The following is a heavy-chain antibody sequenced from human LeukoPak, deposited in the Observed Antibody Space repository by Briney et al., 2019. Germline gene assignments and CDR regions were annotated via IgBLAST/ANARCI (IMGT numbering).Heavy chain of an antibody. CDR2: ISFDGSKK. D-gene: IGHD1-26*01. J-gene: IGHJ2*01. Sequence: PGRSLRLSCAASGFTFSSYGMHWVRQAPGKGLEWVAVISFDGSKKYYADSVKGRFTISRDNSKNKLDLQMNSLRVEDTAVYYCAKDYEGATQNWYFDLWGRGTLVTVSS. CDR3: AKDYEGATQNWYFDL. V-gene: IGHV3-30*18. CDR1: GFTFSSYG.